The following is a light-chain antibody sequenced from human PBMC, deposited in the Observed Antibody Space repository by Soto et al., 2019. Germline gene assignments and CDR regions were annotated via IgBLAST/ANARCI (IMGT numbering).Light chain of an antibody. Sequence: EVVLTQSPDTLSLPPGERATLSCRASQSISSYLAWYQQKPGQAPRLLIYDASSRATGIPARFSGSGSGTDFTLTISSLEPEDFAVYYCQQLTDWPPTFGQGTKVDIK. J-gene: IGKJ1*01. CDR3: QQLTDWPPT. V-gene: IGKV3-11*01. CDR2: DAS. CDR1: QSISSY.